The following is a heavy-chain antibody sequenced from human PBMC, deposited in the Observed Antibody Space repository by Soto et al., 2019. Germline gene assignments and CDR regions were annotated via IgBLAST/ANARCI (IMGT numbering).Heavy chain of an antibody. V-gene: IGHV3-15*07. Sequence: LVESGGGIVQPGGSLRLSCVASGFTFSHAWMDWVRQAPGKGLEWVGRIKSISDGETTNYAASVAGRFTVSRDDSKNKLFLHVNSVKTEDTGVYYCTRRIAVAGTYYFDYWGQGTLVTVSA. J-gene: IGHJ4*02. D-gene: IGHD6-19*01. CDR1: GFTFSHAW. CDR3: TRRIAVAGTYYFDY. CDR2: IKSISDGETT.